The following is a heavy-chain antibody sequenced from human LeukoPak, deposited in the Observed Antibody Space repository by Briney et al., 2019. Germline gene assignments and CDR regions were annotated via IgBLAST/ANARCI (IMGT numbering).Heavy chain of an antibody. Sequence: ASVKVSCKASGYTFTSYDINWVRQATGQGLEWMGWMNPNSGNTGYAQKFQGRVTMTRNTSISTAYMELSSLRSEDTAVYYCARQLAEYSSLLRYYYYYGTDVWGQGTTVTVSS. J-gene: IGHJ6*02. V-gene: IGHV1-8*01. CDR2: MNPNSGNT. CDR3: ARQLAEYSSLLRYYYYYGTDV. D-gene: IGHD6-6*01. CDR1: GYTFTSYD.